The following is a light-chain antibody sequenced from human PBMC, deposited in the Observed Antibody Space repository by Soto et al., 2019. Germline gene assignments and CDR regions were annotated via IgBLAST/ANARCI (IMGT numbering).Light chain of an antibody. Sequence: FMLTQPHSVSESPGKTVIISCTRSSGSIASSYVQWFQQRPGSSPTTVIYENHQRPSGVSDRFSGSVDSSSNSASLTISGLKTEDAGDYYCQSYDGSTLVVFGGGTKLTVL. CDR1: SGSIASSY. J-gene: IGLJ2*01. V-gene: IGLV6-57*01. CDR2: ENH. CDR3: QSYDGSTLVV.